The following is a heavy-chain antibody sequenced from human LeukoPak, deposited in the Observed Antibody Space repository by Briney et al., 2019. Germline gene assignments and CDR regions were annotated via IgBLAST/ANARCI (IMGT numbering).Heavy chain of an antibody. CDR1: GGSFSGYY. D-gene: IGHD3-22*01. CDR2: INHSGST. J-gene: IGHJ4*02. Sequence: PSETLSLTCAVYGGSFSGYYWSWIRQPPGKGLEWIGEINHSGSTNYNPSLKSRVTISVDTSKNQFSLKLSSVTAADTAVYYCARGIDTAMVPWEKDYYDSSGYHYFDYWGQGTLVTVSS. CDR3: ARGIDTAMVPWEKDYYDSSGYHYFDY. V-gene: IGHV4-34*01.